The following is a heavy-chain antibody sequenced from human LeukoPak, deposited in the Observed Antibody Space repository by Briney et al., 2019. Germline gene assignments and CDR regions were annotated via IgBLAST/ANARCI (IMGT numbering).Heavy chain of an antibody. CDR2: INHSGST. Sequence: SETLSLTCAVYGGSFSGYYWSWIRQPPGKGLEWIGEINHSGSTNYNPSLKSRVTMSVDTSKNQFSLKLSSVTAADTAVYYCARGFLRRWFDPWGQGTLVTVSS. D-gene: IGHD2/OR15-2a*01. J-gene: IGHJ5*02. CDR3: ARGFLRRWFDP. CDR1: GGSFSGYY. V-gene: IGHV4-34*01.